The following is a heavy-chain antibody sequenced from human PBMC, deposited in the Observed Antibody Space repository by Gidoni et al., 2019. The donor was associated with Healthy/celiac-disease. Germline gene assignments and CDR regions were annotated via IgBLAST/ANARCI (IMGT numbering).Heavy chain of an antibody. CDR2: SFSNDEK. CDR3: ARFTGYSSGWSSGFDY. Sequence: QVTLKESSPVLVKPTETLTLTCTVSGFSLSNARMGVSSIRQPPGKALEWRAHSFSNDEKSYSTSLNSRITISKDTSNSQVVLIMTNMDPVDTATYYCARFTGYSSGWSSGFDYWGQGTLVTVSS. CDR1: GFSLSNARMG. D-gene: IGHD6-19*01. V-gene: IGHV2-26*01. J-gene: IGHJ4*02.